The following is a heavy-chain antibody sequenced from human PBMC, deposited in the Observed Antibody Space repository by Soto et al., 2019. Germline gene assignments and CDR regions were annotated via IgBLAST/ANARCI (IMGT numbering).Heavy chain of an antibody. V-gene: IGHV4-61*08. CDR1: GGSVSSGGYY. CDR2: ISYSGST. J-gene: IGHJ5*02. CDR3: ARAIDYYDSSGWGNWFDP. D-gene: IGHD3-22*01. Sequence: SETLSLTCTVSGGSVSSGGYYWSWIRQPPGKGLEWIGYISYSGSTNYNPSLKSRVTISIDTSKNQFSLKLSSLTAADTAVYYCARAIDYYDSSGWGNWFDPWGQGTLVTVS.